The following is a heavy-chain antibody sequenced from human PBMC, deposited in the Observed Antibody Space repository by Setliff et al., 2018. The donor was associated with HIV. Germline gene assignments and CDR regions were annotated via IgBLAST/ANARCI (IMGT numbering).Heavy chain of an antibody. V-gene: IGHV4-34*01. D-gene: IGHD3-3*01. CDR1: GGSFSGYS. Sequence: PSETLSLTCAVYGGSFSGYSWTWIRQSPGKGLEWIGEMNHSEHYYNPTLKSRVTISMDTSKNQFSLELSSVTAADTALYSCARTITTFGVIGRGGRMDVWGKGTTVTVSS. CDR3: ARTITTFGVIGRGGRMDV. CDR2: MNHSEH. J-gene: IGHJ6*04.